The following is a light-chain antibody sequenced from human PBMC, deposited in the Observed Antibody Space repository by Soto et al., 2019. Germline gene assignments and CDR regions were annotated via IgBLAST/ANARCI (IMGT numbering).Light chain of an antibody. J-gene: IGLJ3*02. CDR2: EVS. CDR3: SSYTTSGTPV. Sequence: QSALTQPASVSGSPGQSITISCTGTSSDVGGYNYPSWYQQNPGKAPKVMIYEVSNRPSGVYNRFSGSKSGNTASLAVSGLQAEDEAHDSRSSYTTSGTPVFGGGTQLTVL. CDR1: SSDVGGYNY. V-gene: IGLV2-14*01.